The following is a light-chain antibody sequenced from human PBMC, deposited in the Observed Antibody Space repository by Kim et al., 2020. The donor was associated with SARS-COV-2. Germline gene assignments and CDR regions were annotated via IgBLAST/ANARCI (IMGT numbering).Light chain of an antibody. CDR1: TGAVTSGYY. V-gene: IGLV7-43*01. CDR2: STS. Sequence: QAVVTQEPSLTVSPGGTVTLTCASSTGAVTSGYYPNWFQQKPGQAPWALIYSTSNKHSWTPARFSGSLLGGKAALTLSGVQPEDEAEYYCLLYYGGASWVFGGGTQLTVL. CDR3: LLYYGGASWV. J-gene: IGLJ3*02.